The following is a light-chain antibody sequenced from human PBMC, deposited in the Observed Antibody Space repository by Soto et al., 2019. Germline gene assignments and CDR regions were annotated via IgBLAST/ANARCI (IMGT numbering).Light chain of an antibody. CDR3: CSYAGSSTNYV. Sequence: QSALTQPASVSGSPGQSITISCTGTSSDVGSYNLVSWYQQHPGKAPKLMIYEVSKRPPGVSNRFSGSKSGNTASLTISGLQAEDEADYYCCSYAGSSTNYVFGTGTQLTVL. V-gene: IGLV2-23*02. J-gene: IGLJ1*01. CDR1: SSDVGSYNL. CDR2: EVS.